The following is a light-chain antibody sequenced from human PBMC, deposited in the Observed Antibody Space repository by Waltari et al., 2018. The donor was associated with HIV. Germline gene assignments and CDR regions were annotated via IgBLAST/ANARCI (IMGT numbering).Light chain of an antibody. V-gene: IGLV2-23*02. CDR1: SSYVGGYHY. J-gene: IGLJ1*01. CDR2: DVS. CDR3: CSYAGSSTYV. Sequence: QSALTQPASVSGSPGQSITISCPGTSSYVGGYHYVSWYQPHPGKAPKLMIYDVSKRPSGVSNRFSGSKSGNTASLTISGLQAEDEADYCCCSYAGSSTYVFGTGTKVTVL.